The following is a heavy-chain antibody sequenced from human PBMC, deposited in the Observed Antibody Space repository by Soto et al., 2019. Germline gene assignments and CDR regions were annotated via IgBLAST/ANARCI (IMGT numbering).Heavy chain of an antibody. CDR3: ARAFSGSYPNFDY. D-gene: IGHD1-26*01. Sequence: GGSLRLSCTASGFTFSNYAMSWVRQAPDKGLEWVSAISGRGGSTYYADSVKGRFTISRDNSKNMLFLQMNSLRAEDTALYYCARAFSGSYPNFDYWGQGTLVTVSS. J-gene: IGHJ4*02. V-gene: IGHV3-23*01. CDR1: GFTFSNYA. CDR2: ISGRGGST.